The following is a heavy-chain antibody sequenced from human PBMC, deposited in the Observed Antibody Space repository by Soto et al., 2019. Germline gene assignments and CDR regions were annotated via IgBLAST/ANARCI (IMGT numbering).Heavy chain of an antibody. CDR3: ARNPRHYYDSSGYSWFDP. CDR2: INAGNGNT. V-gene: IGHV1-3*01. Sequence: ASVKVSCKASGYTFTSYAMHWARQAPGQRLEWMGWINAGNGNTKYSQKFQGRVTITRDTSASTAYMELSSLRSEDTAVYYCARNPRHYYDSSGYSWFDPWGQGTLVTV. D-gene: IGHD3-22*01. CDR1: GYTFTSYA. J-gene: IGHJ5*02.